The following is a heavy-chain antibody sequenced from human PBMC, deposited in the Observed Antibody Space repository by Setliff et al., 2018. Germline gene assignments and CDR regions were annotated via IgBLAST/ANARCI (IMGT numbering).Heavy chain of an antibody. Sequence: SQTLSLTCAVSGGSITGGSYYWSWIRQPAGEGLEWIGRLHTSGTTVYNPSLESRLTMSVDTSKNQFSLKLNSVTAADTAVYYCARDMGQPYYFESWGLGTLVTVSS. CDR3: ARDMGQPYYFES. D-gene: IGHD1-1*01. V-gene: IGHV4-61*02. CDR1: GGSITGGSYY. J-gene: IGHJ4*02. CDR2: LHTSGTT.